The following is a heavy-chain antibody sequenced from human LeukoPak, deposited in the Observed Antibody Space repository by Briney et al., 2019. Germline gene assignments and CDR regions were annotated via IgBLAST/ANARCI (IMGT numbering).Heavy chain of an antibody. V-gene: IGHV4-59*01. D-gene: IGHD3-22*01. CDR1: VGSIISYY. CDR3: ARRAFYYDSSGIYYFDY. J-gene: IGHJ4*02. CDR2: IYYSGST. Sequence: SETLSLTCTVSVGSIISYYWSWIRQPPGKGRECIGYIYYSGSTNFNPSLKSRVTISVDTSKNQFSLKLSSVTAADTAVYYCARRAFYYDSSGIYYFDYWGQGTLVTVSS.